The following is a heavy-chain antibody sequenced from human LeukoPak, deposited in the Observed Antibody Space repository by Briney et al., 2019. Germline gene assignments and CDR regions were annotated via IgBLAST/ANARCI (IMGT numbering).Heavy chain of an antibody. J-gene: IGHJ6*04. CDR1: GFTFISYS. Sequence: GGSLTLSCPAPGFTFISYSRNWVRQAAGKELEGVSSISSSSSYIYYADSVNGRFTISRDNAKNSLYLQMNSLRAEDTAVYYCARDSRYCSGGSCYGMDVWGKGTTVTVSS. CDR2: ISSSSSYI. CDR3: ARDSRYCSGGSCYGMDV. V-gene: IGHV3-21*01. D-gene: IGHD2-15*01.